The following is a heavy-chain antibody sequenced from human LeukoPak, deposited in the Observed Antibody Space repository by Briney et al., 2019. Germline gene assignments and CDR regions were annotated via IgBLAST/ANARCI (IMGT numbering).Heavy chain of an antibody. J-gene: IGHJ4*02. Sequence: SETLSLTCAVYGGSFSGYYWSWIRQTPGKGLEWIGEINHSGSTNYNPSLKSRVTISVDTSKNQFSLKLSSVTAADTAVYYCARGLGSSGCLFDYWGQGTLVTVSS. CDR2: INHSGST. V-gene: IGHV4-34*01. CDR3: ARGLGSSGCLFDY. CDR1: GGSFSGYY. D-gene: IGHD6-19*01.